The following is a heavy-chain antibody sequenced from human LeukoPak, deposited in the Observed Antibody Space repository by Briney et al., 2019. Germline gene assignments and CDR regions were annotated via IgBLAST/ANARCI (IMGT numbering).Heavy chain of an antibody. CDR2: IYYSGST. CDR3: ARARITIFGVVIYYFDY. D-gene: IGHD3-3*01. CDR1: GGSVSSGSYY. J-gene: IGHJ4*02. V-gene: IGHV4-61*01. Sequence: SETLSLTCTVSGGSVSSGSYYWSWLRQPPGTGLEWIGYIYYSGSTNYNPSLKSRVTISVDTSKNQLSLKLSSVTAADTAVYYCARARITIFGVVIYYFDYWGQGTLVTVSS.